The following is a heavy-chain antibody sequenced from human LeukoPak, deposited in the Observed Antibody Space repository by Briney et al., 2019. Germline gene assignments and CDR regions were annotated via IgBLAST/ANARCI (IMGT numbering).Heavy chain of an antibody. CDR3: AKDWAISRSYYYYMDV. J-gene: IGHJ6*03. V-gene: IGHV3-30*02. CDR2: IRYDGSNK. D-gene: IGHD3-9*01. Sequence: PGGSLRLSCAASGFTFSSYNMNWVRQAPGKGLEWVAFIRYDGSNKYYADSVKGRFTISRDNSKNTLYLQMNSLRAADTAVYYCAKDWAISRSYYYYMDVWGKGTTVTISS. CDR1: GFTFSSYN.